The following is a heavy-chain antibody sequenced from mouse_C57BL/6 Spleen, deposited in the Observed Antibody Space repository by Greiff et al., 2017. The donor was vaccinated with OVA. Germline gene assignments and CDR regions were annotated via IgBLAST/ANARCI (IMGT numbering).Heavy chain of an antibody. D-gene: IGHD2-3*01. CDR1: GYTFTSYW. Sequence: VHLVESGAELVMPGASVKLSCKASGYTFTSYWMHWVKQRPGQGLEWIGEIDPSDSYTNYIQKFQGQFTLTVDNSSSTAYMQLRRLTSEESEVYYCASSCDGYDYNMDYWGQGTTVTVSS. CDR2: IDPSDSYT. J-gene: IGHJ4*01. CDR3: ASSCDGYDYNMDY. V-gene: IGHV1-69*01.